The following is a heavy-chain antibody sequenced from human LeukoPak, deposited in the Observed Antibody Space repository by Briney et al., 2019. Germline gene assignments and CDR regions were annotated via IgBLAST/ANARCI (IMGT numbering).Heavy chain of an antibody. CDR3: ARGPRGFDY. Sequence: SETLSLTCTVSGGSISSGGYYWSWIRQPPGKGLEWIGEINHSGSTNYNPSLKSRVTISVDTSKNQFSLKLSSVTAADTAVYYCARGPRGFDYWGQGTLVTVSS. J-gene: IGHJ4*02. V-gene: IGHV4-39*07. CDR1: GGSISSGGYY. CDR2: INHSGST.